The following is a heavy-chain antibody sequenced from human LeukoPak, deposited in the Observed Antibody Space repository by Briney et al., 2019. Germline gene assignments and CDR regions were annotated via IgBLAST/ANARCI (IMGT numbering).Heavy chain of an antibody. CDR2: IRCDGSNK. J-gene: IGHJ4*02. D-gene: IGHD3-3*01. CDR3: AKDRTIFGVVIGGY. CDR1: GFTFSSYG. V-gene: IGHV3-30*02. Sequence: PGGSLRLSCAASGFTFSSYGMHWVRQAPGKGLEWVAFIRCDGSNKYYADSVKGRFTISRDNSKNTLYLQMNSLRAEDTAVYYCAKDRTIFGVVIGGYWGQGTLVTVSS.